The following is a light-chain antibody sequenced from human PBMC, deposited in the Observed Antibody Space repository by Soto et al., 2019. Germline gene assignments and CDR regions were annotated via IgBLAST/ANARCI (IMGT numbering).Light chain of an antibody. V-gene: IGLV2-14*01. CDR3: SSYASTSTRV. CDR1: SGDIGGYNS. Sequence: QSVLTQPASVSGSPGQSITISCTGTSGDIGGYNSVSWYQQHPGNAPQLVIYDVSYRPSGISSRFSGSKSGNMASLTISGLQAEDEANYYCSSYASTSTRVFGGGTKLTVL. J-gene: IGLJ2*01. CDR2: DVS.